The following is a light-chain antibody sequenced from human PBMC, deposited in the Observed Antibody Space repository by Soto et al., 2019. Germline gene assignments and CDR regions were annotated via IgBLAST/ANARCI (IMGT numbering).Light chain of an antibody. CDR2: GAS. V-gene: IGKV3-20*01. J-gene: IGKJ1*01. CDR3: HQYGSSPST. Sequence: ENVLTQSPGTLSLSPGERATLSCRASQSISSNYLAWYQQRPGQGPRLLIYGASSRATGIPDRFSGSGSGTDFTLTISSLEPEDFAVYYCHQYGSSPSTFGQGTKVDIK. CDR1: QSISSNY.